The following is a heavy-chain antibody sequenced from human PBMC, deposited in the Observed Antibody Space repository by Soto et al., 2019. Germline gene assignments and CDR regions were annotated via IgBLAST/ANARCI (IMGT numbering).Heavy chain of an antibody. CDR1: GFTFSSSW. Sequence: EVQLVESAGGLVQPGGSLRLSCAASGFTFSSSWMHWVRQAPGKGLVWVSRINSDGSSTDYADSVKGRFTISRDNAKNTLDLQMNSLRVEDTAVYYCARGQVGNYPFDSWGQGTLVTVSS. J-gene: IGHJ4*02. CDR2: INSDGSST. V-gene: IGHV3-74*01. CDR3: ARGQVGNYPFDS. D-gene: IGHD4-4*01.